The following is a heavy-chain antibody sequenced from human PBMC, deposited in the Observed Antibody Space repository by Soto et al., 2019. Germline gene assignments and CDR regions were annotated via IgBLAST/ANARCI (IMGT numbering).Heavy chain of an antibody. CDR1: GGSISRYF. D-gene: IGHD3-3*01. CDR2: IFFTGST. V-gene: IGHV4-59*01. CDR3: ERSLRNDFFDY. J-gene: IGHJ4*02. Sequence: PSETLSLTCTVSGGSISRYFWTWIRQPPGKGLEFIGHIFFTGSTSYNPSLKSRVSISLDTSKSQVSLKLSSVTAADTAVYYCERSLRNDFFDYWGQGTLVTVYS.